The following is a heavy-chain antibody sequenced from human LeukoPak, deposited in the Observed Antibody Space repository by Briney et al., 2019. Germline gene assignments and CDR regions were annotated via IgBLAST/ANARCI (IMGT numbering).Heavy chain of an antibody. Sequence: GESLKISCQGSGSIFTSYWIGWVRQLPGKGLEWMGIIYPGDSDTRYSPSFQGQVTISADKSISTAYLQWSSLKASDTAMYYCARSPDYVLDYWGQGTLVTVSS. CDR1: GSIFTSYW. CDR3: ARSPDYVLDY. J-gene: IGHJ4*02. V-gene: IGHV5-51*01. CDR2: IYPGDSDT. D-gene: IGHD4-17*01.